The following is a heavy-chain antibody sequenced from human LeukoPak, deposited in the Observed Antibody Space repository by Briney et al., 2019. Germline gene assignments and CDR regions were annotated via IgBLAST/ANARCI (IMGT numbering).Heavy chain of an antibody. J-gene: IGHJ6*04. CDR2: ISYDGSNK. Sequence: PGGSLRLSCAASGFTFSSYAMHWVRQAPGKGLEWVAVISYDGSNKYHADSVKGRFTISRDNSKNTLYLQMNSLRAEDTAVYYCARDGYCSSTSCGGVYYYYGMDVWGKGTTVTVSS. D-gene: IGHD2-2*01. V-gene: IGHV3-30*04. CDR3: ARDGYCSSTSCGGVYYYYGMDV. CDR1: GFTFSSYA.